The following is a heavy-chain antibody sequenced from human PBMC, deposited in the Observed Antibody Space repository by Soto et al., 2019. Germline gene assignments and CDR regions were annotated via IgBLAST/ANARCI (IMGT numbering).Heavy chain of an antibody. CDR1: GFTFSNYA. J-gene: IGHJ4*02. D-gene: IGHD6-13*01. Sequence: VQRLESGGGLVQPGGSLGLSCAASGFTFSNYAMSWVRQAPGKGLEWVSAVSGSGGNTYYADSVQGRFTISRDNSKNMLNLQMNSLRAEDTAVYYCAKLNLFVSAAAGRGPFDYWGQGTLVTVSS. CDR2: VSGSGGNT. CDR3: AKLNLFVSAAAGRGPFDY. V-gene: IGHV3-23*01.